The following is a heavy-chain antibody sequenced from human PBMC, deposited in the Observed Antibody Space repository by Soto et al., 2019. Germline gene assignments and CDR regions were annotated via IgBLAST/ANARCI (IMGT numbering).Heavy chain of an antibody. D-gene: IGHD2-15*01. J-gene: IGHJ3*02. CDR2: IWYDGSNK. CDR3: AGCSGGSCYAGPRLRYAFDI. V-gene: IGHV3-33*01. Sequence: QVQLVESGGGVVQPGRSLRLSCAASGFTFSSYGMHWVRQAPGKGLEWVAVIWYDGSNKYYADSVKGRFTISRDNSKNTLYLQMYSLRAEDTAVYYCAGCSGGSCYAGPRLRYAFDIWGQGTMVTVSS. CDR1: GFTFSSYG.